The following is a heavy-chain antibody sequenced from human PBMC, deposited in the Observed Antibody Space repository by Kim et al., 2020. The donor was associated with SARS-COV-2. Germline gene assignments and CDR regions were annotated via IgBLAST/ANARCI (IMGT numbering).Heavy chain of an antibody. J-gene: IGHJ6*02. CDR3: ARDRRQWPTSYYYYYGMDV. CDR1: GFTFSSYD. CDR2: IGTAGDT. Sequence: GGSLRLSCAASGFTFSSYDMHWVRQATGKGLEWVSAIGTAGDTYYPGSVKGRFTISSENAKNSLYLQMNSLRAGDTAVYYCARDRRQWPTSYYYYYGMDVWGQGTTVTVSS. V-gene: IGHV3-13*04. D-gene: IGHD6-19*01.